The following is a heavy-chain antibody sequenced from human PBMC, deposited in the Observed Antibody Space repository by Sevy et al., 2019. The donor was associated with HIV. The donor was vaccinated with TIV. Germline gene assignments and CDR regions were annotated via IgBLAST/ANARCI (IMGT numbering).Heavy chain of an antibody. CDR1: GFTFRSYA. D-gene: IGHD3-22*01. Sequence: GGSLRLSCSASGFTFRSYAMNWVRQAPGKGLEWVSAITGNGGSTYYADSVKGRFTISRDNSKSTLYLQMNSLRAEDTALYYCAKDLAYESSRYHDYWGQGTLVTVSS. J-gene: IGHJ4*02. CDR3: AKDLAYESSRYHDY. V-gene: IGHV3-23*01. CDR2: ITGNGGST.